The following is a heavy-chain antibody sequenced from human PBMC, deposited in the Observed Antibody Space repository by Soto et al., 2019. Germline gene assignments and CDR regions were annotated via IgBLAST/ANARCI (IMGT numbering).Heavy chain of an antibody. CDR2: IWYDGSNK. J-gene: IGHJ4*02. CDR3: ARDVVLCTLLDY. V-gene: IGHV3-33*01. D-gene: IGHD2-15*01. CDR1: GFTFSSYG. Sequence: GGSLRLSCAASGFTFSSYGMHWVRQAPGKGLEWVAVIWYDGSNKYYADSVKGRFTISRDNSKNTLYLQMNSLRAEDTAVYYCARDVVLCTLLDYWGRGTLVTVSS.